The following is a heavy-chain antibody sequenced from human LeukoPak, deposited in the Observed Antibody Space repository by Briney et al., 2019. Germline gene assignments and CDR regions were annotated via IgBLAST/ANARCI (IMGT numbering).Heavy chain of an antibody. V-gene: IGHV4-59*01. Sequence: PSETLSLTCTVSGGSISSYYWSWIRQPPGKGLEWTGYIYYSGSTNYNPSLKSRVTISVDTSKNQFSLKLSSVTAADTAVYYCARHYGSGSYSIDYWGQGTLVTVSS. D-gene: IGHD3-10*01. CDR3: ARHYGSGSYSIDY. CDR2: IYYSGST. J-gene: IGHJ4*02. CDR1: GGSISSYY.